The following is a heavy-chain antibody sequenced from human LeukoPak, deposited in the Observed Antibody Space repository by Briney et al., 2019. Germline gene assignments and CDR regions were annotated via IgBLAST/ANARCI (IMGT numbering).Heavy chain of an antibody. CDR1: GYTLSNYG. V-gene: IGHV1-18*01. D-gene: IGHD6-19*01. CDR2: ISTYSGDT. Sequence: ASVKVSCKASGYTLSNYGISWVRHAPGQGLEWMGWISTYSGDTHYPQKFQGRVTMTTDTSTSTVYMELTSLRFDDTAVYYCARYSRGWYDNFHAFDMWGQGTMVTVSS. J-gene: IGHJ3*02. CDR3: ARYSRGWYDNFHAFDM.